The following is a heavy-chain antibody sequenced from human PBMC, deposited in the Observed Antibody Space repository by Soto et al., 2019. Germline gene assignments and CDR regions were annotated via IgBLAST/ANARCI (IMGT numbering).Heavy chain of an antibody. Sequence: EVQLLESGGTLVQPGGSLRLSCVASGFTFSTHTMNWVRQAPGKGLEWVSRLTGGGDDTAYADSIKGRFTISRDNSKNTLYVQMNSLRAEDTAIYYCAKGLDRASLDFRGQGALVTVSS. CDR3: AKGLDRASLDF. J-gene: IGHJ4*02. CDR1: GFTFSTHT. CDR2: LTGGGDDT. V-gene: IGHV3-23*01. D-gene: IGHD1-1*01.